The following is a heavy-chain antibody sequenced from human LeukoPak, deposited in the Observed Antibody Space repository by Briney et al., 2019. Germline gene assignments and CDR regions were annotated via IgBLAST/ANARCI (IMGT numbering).Heavy chain of an antibody. CDR3: ARIYGSSTNCYRHFDY. CDR2: MKQDGSEK. V-gene: IGHV3-7*01. CDR1: GFTFW. Sequence: GGSLRLSCTASGFTFWMTWVRQAPGKGLGGVANMKQDGSEKYYVDSVKGRFTISRDNAKNSLYLQMNRLRAEDTAVYYCARIYGSSTNCYRHFDYWGQGTLVTVSS. J-gene: IGHJ4*02. D-gene: IGHD2-2*01.